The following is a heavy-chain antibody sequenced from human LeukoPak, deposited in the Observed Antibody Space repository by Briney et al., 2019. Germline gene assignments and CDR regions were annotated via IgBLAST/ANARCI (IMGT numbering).Heavy chain of an antibody. Sequence: ASVKVSCKASGYTFTSYGISWVRQAPGQGLEWRGWIRAYNGNTNYEQKIQGRVTMTTGTSTSKAYMEMRRQRSEDTAVYYCARVDDSSGYSHYFDYWGQGTLVTVSS. CDR3: ARVDDSSGYSHYFDY. CDR2: IRAYNGNT. J-gene: IGHJ4*02. D-gene: IGHD3-22*01. CDR1: GYTFTSYG. V-gene: IGHV1-18*01.